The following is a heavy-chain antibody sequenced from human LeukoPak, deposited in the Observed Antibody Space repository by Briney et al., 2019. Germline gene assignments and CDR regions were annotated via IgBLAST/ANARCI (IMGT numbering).Heavy chain of an antibody. CDR1: GYTFTGYY. CDR3: ARDRVGSAHYGSSGYYLPTDY. V-gene: IGHV1-2*02. Sequence: ASVKVSCKASGYTFTGYYMHRVRQAPGQGLEWMGWINPNSGGTNYAQKFQGRVTVTRDTSISTAYMELSRLRSDDTAVYYCARDRVGSAHYGSSGYYLPTDYWGQGTLVTVSS. CDR2: INPNSGGT. J-gene: IGHJ4*02. D-gene: IGHD3-22*01.